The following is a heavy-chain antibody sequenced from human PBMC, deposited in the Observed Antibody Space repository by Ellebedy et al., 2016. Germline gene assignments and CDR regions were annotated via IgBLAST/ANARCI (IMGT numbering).Heavy chain of an antibody. Sequence: ASVKVSCKASGYTFTSYDINWVRQATGQGLEWMGWMNPNSGNTGYAQKFQGRVTMTRNTSISTAYMELSSLRSEDTAVYYCASWGGYSYGFGYWGQGTLVTVSS. CDR1: GYTFTSYD. CDR2: MNPNSGNT. CDR3: ASWGGYSYGFGY. D-gene: IGHD5-18*01. V-gene: IGHV1-8*01. J-gene: IGHJ4*02.